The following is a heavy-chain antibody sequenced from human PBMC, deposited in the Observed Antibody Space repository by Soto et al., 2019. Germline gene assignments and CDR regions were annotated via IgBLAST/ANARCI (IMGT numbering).Heavy chain of an antibody. CDR1: GGTFSSYA. CDR3: ARAKPDCSSTSCPYYNYYYGMYV. CDR2: IIPIFGTA. Sequence: QVQLVQSGAEVKKPGSSVKVSCKASGGTFSSYAISWVRQAPGQGLEWMGGIIPIFGTANYAQKFQGRVTITADESTSTAYMELSSLRSEDTAVYYCARAKPDCSSTSCPYYNYYYGMYVWGQGTTVTVSS. J-gene: IGHJ6*02. V-gene: IGHV1-69*01. D-gene: IGHD2-2*01.